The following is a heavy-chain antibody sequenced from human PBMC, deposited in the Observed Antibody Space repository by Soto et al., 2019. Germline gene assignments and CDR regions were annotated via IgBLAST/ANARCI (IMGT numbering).Heavy chain of an antibody. D-gene: IGHD5-12*01. V-gene: IGHV1-2*02. J-gene: IGHJ4*02. CDR1: GPTFIAYY. Sequence: QLVQSGAEVKKPGASVRVSCKTSGPTFIAYYIHWVRQAPGQGLEWMGWIDPKSGGTTYEQKFLGRVTMTRDTSINTAYMDLNRLTSGDTAVYYCVRVSVDVPEWGQGTLITVSS. CDR3: VRVSVDVPE. CDR2: IDPKSGGT.